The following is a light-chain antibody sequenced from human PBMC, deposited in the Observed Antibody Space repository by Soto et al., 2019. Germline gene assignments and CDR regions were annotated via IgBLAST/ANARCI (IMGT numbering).Light chain of an antibody. CDR1: QSVSIY. Sequence: EIVLEQSPATLSLSTGERATLSCRASQSVSIYLAWYQQKPVQGPRLLSYDASDRATGSPARFSVSGSGTDFTLTISGLEPEDFAVYYCQQRSNWPLTFGGGSMVDI. V-gene: IGKV3-11*01. CDR2: DAS. J-gene: IGKJ4*01. CDR3: QQRSNWPLT.